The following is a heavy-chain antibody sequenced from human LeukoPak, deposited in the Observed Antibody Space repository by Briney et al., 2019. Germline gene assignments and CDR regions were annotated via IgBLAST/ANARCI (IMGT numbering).Heavy chain of an antibody. J-gene: IGHJ4*02. V-gene: IGHV1-18*01. D-gene: IGHD2-21*02. Sequence: ASVKVSCKASGYTFTSYGISWVRQAPGQGLEWMGWISAYNGNTNYAQKLQGRVTMTTDTSTSTVYMELSSLRSEDTAVYYCAIIQAYCGGDCSYFDYWGQGTLVTVSS. CDR2: ISAYNGNT. CDR1: GYTFTSYG. CDR3: AIIQAYCGGDCSYFDY.